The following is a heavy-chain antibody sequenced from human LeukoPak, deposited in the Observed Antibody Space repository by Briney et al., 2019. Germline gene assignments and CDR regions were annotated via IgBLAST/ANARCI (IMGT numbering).Heavy chain of an antibody. CDR2: ISGSGGST. V-gene: IGHV3-23*01. Sequence: QPGGSLRPSCAASGFTFSSYATSWVRQAPGKGLEWVSAISGSGGSTYYADSVKGRFTISRDNSKNTLYLQMNSLRAEDTAVYYCAKMIVVVITTAGRAFDIWGQGTMVTVSS. J-gene: IGHJ3*02. CDR3: AKMIVVVITTAGRAFDI. CDR1: GFTFSSYA. D-gene: IGHD3-22*01.